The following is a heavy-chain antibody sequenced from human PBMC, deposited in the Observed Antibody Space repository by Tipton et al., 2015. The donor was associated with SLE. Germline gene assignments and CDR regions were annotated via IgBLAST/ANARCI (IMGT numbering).Heavy chain of an antibody. CDR2: LYQSGSI. CDR1: GGSISGGGYS. Sequence: TLSLTCTVSGGSISGGGYSWSWIRQSPGKGLEWIGSLYQSGSIHYNPSLENRVTISVDRSKNQFSLSLSSVTAADTAVYYCATGHFDFWGQGRLVTVSS. J-gene: IGHJ5*01. D-gene: IGHD1-1*01. CDR3: ATGHFDF. V-gene: IGHV4-30-2*06.